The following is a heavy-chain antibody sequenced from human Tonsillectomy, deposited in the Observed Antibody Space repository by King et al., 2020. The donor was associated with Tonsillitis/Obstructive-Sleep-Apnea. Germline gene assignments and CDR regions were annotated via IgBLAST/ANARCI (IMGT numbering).Heavy chain of an antibody. CDR2: ISDDGNNK. CDR1: AFTFSSFG. CDR3: AKEQASWDAFDI. Sequence: VQLVESGGGVVQPGRSLRLSCAASAFTFSSFGMHWVRQAPGKGLEWVAVISDDGNNKDSADSVKGRFTISRDNSKNTLYLQMNSLRAEDTAIYYCAKEQASWDAFDIWGQGTMVTVSS. J-gene: IGHJ3*02. V-gene: IGHV3-30*18.